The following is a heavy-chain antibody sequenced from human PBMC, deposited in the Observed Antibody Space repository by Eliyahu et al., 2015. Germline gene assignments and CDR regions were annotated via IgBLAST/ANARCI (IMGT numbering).Heavy chain of an antibody. Sequence: EVQLVESGGGLVKPGGSLXLXCAASGFTXXXXTLNWVRQAPGKGLEWVSSISSSSSYIYYADSVKGRFTISRDNAKNSLYLQMNSLRAEDTAVYYCARAPYDYVWGVTEIVFDYWGQGTLVTVSS. CDR2: ISSSSSYI. J-gene: IGHJ4*02. CDR3: ARAPYDYVWGVTEIVFDY. D-gene: IGHD3-16*01. V-gene: IGHV3-21*01. CDR1: GFTXXXXT.